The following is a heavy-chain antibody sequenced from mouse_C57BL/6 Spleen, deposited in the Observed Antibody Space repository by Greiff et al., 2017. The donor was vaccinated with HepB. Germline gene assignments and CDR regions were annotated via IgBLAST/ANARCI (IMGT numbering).Heavy chain of an antibody. J-gene: IGHJ1*03. CDR3: AREGFMTTVGATHWYFDV. Sequence: DVQLVESGGGLVKPGGSLKLSCAASGFTFSSYAMSWVRQTPEKRLEWVATISDGGSYTYYPDNVKGRFTISRDNAKNNLYLQMSHLKSEDTAMYYCAREGFMTTVGATHWYFDVWGTGTTVTVSS. CDR1: GFTFSSYA. V-gene: IGHV5-4*01. CDR2: ISDGGSYT. D-gene: IGHD1-1*01.